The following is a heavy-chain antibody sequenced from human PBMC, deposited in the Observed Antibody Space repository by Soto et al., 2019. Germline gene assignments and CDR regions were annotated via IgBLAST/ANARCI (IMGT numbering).Heavy chain of an antibody. CDR3: ARSVAVPGAHIDY. V-gene: IGHV4-59*01. CDR1: GGSISGSY. D-gene: IGHD6-19*01. Sequence: SETLSLTCSVSGGSISGSYWSWIRQSPGRGLEWLGYVYYTGSTNYSPSLRSRVSISVDTSKNEFSLRLSSVTAADTAVYFCARSVAVPGAHIDYWGQGTQVTASA. J-gene: IGHJ4*02. CDR2: VYYTGST.